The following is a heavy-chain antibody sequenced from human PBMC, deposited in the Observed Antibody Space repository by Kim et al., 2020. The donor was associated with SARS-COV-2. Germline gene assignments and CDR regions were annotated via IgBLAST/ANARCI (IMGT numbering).Heavy chain of an antibody. CDR1: GFTFSSYS. J-gene: IGHJ4*02. CDR2: ISSSSSTI. Sequence: GGSLRLSCAASGFTFSSYSMNWVRQAPGKGLEWVSYISSSSSTIYYADSVKGRFTISRDNAKKSLYLQMNSLRDEDTAVYYCPREGYCSSTSFYARFGRISSWGQGPLVTVSS. V-gene: IGHV3-48*02. CDR3: PREGYCSSTSFYARFGRISS. D-gene: IGHD2-2*01.